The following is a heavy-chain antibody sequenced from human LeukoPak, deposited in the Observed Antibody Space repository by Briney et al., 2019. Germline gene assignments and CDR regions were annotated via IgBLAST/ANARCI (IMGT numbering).Heavy chain of an antibody. V-gene: IGHV3-23*01. Sequence: GGSLRLSCAASGFTFGSYAMNWVRQAPGKGLECVSSISGSGGRTYYADSVKGRFTISRDNSKNTLYLQINSLRDEDTAVYYCAKDRDDYGDPYAFDTWGQGTMVTVSS. CDR2: ISGSGGRT. D-gene: IGHD4-17*01. CDR1: GFTFGSYA. J-gene: IGHJ3*02. CDR3: AKDRDDYGDPYAFDT.